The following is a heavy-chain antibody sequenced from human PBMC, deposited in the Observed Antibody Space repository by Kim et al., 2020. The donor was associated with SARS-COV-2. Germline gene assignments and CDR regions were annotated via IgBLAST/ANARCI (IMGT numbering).Heavy chain of an antibody. J-gene: IGHJ4*02. D-gene: IGHD6-19*01. Sequence: YAESGKGRFTISRDNSKNTVSLQMNSLRAEDTAIYYCASSPSSGWYYFDSWGQGMLVTVSS. CDR3: ASSPSSGWYYFDS. V-gene: IGHV3-53*01.